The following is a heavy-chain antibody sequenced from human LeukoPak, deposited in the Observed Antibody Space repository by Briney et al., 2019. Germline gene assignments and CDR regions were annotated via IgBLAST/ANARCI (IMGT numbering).Heavy chain of an antibody. CDR1: GGSISSYY. CDR3: AGGLPTRYYDILTGYDLSEYFQH. V-gene: IGHV4-59*08. D-gene: IGHD3-9*01. J-gene: IGHJ1*01. Sequence: SETLSLTCTVSGGSISSYYWSWIRQPPGKGLEWIGYIYYSGSTNYNPSLKSRVTISVDTSKNQFSLKLSSVTAADTAVYYCAGGLPTRYYDILTGYDLSEYFQHWGQGTLVTVSS. CDR2: IYYSGST.